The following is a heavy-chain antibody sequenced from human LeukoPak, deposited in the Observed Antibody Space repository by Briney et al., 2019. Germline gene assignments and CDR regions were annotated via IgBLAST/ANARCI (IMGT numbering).Heavy chain of an antibody. V-gene: IGHV3-23*01. CDR1: GLTFSNYA. D-gene: IGHD4/OR15-4a*01. CDR2: ISTDPGST. J-gene: IGHJ4*02. CDR3: ASGLYGGVFDN. Sequence: GGSLRLSCVMSGLTFSNYAMNWVRQAPGKGLEWISDISTDPGSTYHIESVRGRFTISRDNSRSTLYLQMNSLRADDTGVYYCASGLYGGVFDNWGQGTLVTVSS.